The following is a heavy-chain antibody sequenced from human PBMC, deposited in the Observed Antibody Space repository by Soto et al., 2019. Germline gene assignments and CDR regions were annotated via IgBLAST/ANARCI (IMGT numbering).Heavy chain of an antibody. Sequence: EASVKVSCKASGYTFTGYYMHWVRQAPGQGLEWMGWINPNSGGTNYAQKFQGWVTMTRDTSISTAYMELSRLRSDDTAVYYCARGNREYSGYDYYYYGMDVWGQGTTVTVSS. CDR2: INPNSGGT. J-gene: IGHJ6*02. V-gene: IGHV1-2*04. CDR1: GYTFTGYY. CDR3: ARGNREYSGYDYYYYGMDV. D-gene: IGHD5-12*01.